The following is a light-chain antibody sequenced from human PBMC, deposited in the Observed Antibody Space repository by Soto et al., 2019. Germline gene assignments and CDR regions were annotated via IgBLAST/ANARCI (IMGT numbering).Light chain of an antibody. CDR1: RSVLYKSNNKNH. Sequence: DIVMTQSPDSLAVSLGERATINCKCSRSVLYKSNNKNHLAWYQQKPGQPPQLIIYWASTRESGVPDRFSGSGSGTDFTLTISSLQAEDVAVYYCQQYYSTPPTFGGGTKVDIK. V-gene: IGKV4-1*01. CDR3: QQYYSTPPT. CDR2: WAS. J-gene: IGKJ4*01.